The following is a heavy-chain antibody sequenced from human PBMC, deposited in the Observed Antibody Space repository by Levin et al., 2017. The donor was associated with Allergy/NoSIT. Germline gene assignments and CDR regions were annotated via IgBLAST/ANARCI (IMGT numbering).Heavy chain of an antibody. V-gene: IGHV3-33*05. CDR1: GFTFSSHG. CDR2: ISYDGSNK. D-gene: IGHD2-2*01. CDR3: ATGAPLGEPAALFDH. Sequence: QPGGSLRLSCAVSGFTFSSHGMHWVRQAAGKGLEWVAVISYDGSNKYYRDSVKGRFTISRDNSKNTLYLQMNSLRTEDTAVYYCATGAPLGEPAALFDHWGQGTLVTVSS. J-gene: IGHJ4*02.